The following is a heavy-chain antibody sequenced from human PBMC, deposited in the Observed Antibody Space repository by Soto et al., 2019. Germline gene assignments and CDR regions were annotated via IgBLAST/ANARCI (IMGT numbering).Heavy chain of an antibody. J-gene: IGHJ3*02. CDR1: GGSISSYY. D-gene: IGHD4-17*01. Sequence: SETLSLTCTVSGGSISSYYWSWIRQPPGKGLEWIGYIYYSGSTNYNPSLKSRVTISVDTSKNQFSLKLSSVTAADTAVYYCARGAYGDYDRMWAFDIWGQGTMVTVSS. V-gene: IGHV4-59*01. CDR3: ARGAYGDYDRMWAFDI. CDR2: IYYSGST.